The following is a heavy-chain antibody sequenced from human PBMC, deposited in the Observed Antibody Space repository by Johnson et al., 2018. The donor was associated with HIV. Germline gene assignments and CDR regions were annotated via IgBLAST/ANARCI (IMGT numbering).Heavy chain of an antibody. D-gene: IGHD2-21*02. V-gene: IGHV3-33*01. CDR1: GFTFSSYG. Sequence: QVQLVESGGGVVQPGRSLRLSCAASGFTFSSYGMHWVRQAPGKGLEWVAVIWYDGSSTSYADSVKGRLTIARDTAKNTMYLQMNSLRVEDTAVYYGARDGSGHAVVLTATRRGYGFGLDLWGQGTMVTVSS. CDR2: IWYDGSST. CDR3: ARDGSGHAVVLTATRRGYGFGLDL. J-gene: IGHJ3*01.